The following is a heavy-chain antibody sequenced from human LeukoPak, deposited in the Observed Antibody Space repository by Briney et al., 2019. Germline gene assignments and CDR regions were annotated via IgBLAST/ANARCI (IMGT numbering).Heavy chain of an antibody. V-gene: IGHV4-4*07. CDR1: GGSISSYY. J-gene: IGHJ4*02. D-gene: IGHD6-13*01. CDR3: AAVVGPSIAAAGPFDY. CDR2: IYTSGST. Sequence: PSETLSLTCTVSGGSISSYYWSWIRQPAGKGLEWIGRIYTSGSTNYNPSLKSRVTISVDTSKNQFSLKLSSVTAADTAVYYCAAVVGPSIAAAGPFDYWGQGTLVTVSS.